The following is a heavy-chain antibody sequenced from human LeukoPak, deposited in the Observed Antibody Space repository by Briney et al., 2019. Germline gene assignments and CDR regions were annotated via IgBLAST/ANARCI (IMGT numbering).Heavy chain of an antibody. Sequence: GESLRLSCAASGFTFTTYWMSWVRQAPGKGLEWVANIKQDGTEKYYVDSVKGRFTISRDNAKNSLFLQMNSLRAEDTAVYYCARAKRNGFDIWGQGTMVTVSS. CDR1: GFTFTTYW. J-gene: IGHJ3*02. CDR3: ARAKRNGFDI. CDR2: IKQDGTEK. V-gene: IGHV3-7*04.